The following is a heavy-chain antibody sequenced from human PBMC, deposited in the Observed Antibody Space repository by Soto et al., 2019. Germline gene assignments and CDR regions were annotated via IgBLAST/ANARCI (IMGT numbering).Heavy chain of an antibody. V-gene: IGHV4-39*01. Sequence: SETLSLTCTVSGGSISSSSYYWGWIRQPPGKGLEWIGSIYYSGSTYYNPSLKSRVTISVDTSKNQFSLKLSSVTAADTAVYYCARQEIAAAGTFDYWGQGTLVTVSS. D-gene: IGHD6-13*01. CDR2: IYYSGST. J-gene: IGHJ4*02. CDR3: ARQEIAAAGTFDY. CDR1: GGSISSSSYY.